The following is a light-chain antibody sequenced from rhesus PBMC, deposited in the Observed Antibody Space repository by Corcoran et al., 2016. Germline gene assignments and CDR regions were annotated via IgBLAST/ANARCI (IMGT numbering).Light chain of an antibody. Sequence: DVAMTQSPLSLPSTPGQLASISCRASQSPVHSNGNTYLSWYQQKLGQPPRRLIHEVSNRDSEVPERVSGSGAGTDFTLEISRVEAEDVGVYYCGQGTNVPWTFGQGTKVEIK. J-gene: IGKJ1*01. V-gene: IGKV2-65*01. CDR2: EVS. CDR3: GQGTNVPWT. CDR1: QSPVHSNGNTY.